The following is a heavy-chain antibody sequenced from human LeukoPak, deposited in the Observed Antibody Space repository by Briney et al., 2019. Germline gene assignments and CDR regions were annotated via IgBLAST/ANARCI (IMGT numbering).Heavy chain of an antibody. D-gene: IGHD3-22*01. Sequence: QAGGSLRLSCAASGFTFSSYWMHWVRQAPGKGLEWVSRINTDGSTTDNTNYAGSVKGRFTISRDNAKNTLYLQMNSLRAEDTAVYSCARGDSRIPHSSSYFRDALDLWGHGTMVTVSS. J-gene: IGHJ3*01. CDR1: GFTFSSYW. CDR2: INTDGSTTDNT. V-gene: IGHV3-74*01. CDR3: ARGDSRIPHSSSYFRDALDL.